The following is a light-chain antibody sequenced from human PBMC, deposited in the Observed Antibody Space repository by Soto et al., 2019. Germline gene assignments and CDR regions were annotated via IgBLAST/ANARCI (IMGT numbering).Light chain of an antibody. CDR1: SRDIGAYNY. V-gene: IGLV2-14*01. CDR2: EVV. CDR3: CSYADGSTYV. J-gene: IGLJ1*01. Sequence: QSALTQPASVSGSPGQSITIACTVTSRDIGAYNYVSWYLQHPGKAPKLMIYEVVNRPSGVSNRFSGSKSGNTASLTISGLQAEDEADYYCCSYADGSTYVFGTGTKV.